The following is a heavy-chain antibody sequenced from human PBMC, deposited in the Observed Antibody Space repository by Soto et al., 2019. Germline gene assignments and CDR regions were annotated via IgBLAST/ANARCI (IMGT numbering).Heavy chain of an antibody. CDR2: INHSGST. CDR1: GGSFSGYY. J-gene: IGHJ4*02. D-gene: IGHD3-16*01. V-gene: IGHV4-34*01. Sequence: PSETLSLTCAVYGGSFSGYYWSWIRQPPGKGLEWIGEINHSGSTNYNPSLKSRVTISVDTPKNQFSLKLSSVTAADTAVYYCARGHSITFGEGGYWGQGTLVTVSS. CDR3: ARGHSITFGEGGY.